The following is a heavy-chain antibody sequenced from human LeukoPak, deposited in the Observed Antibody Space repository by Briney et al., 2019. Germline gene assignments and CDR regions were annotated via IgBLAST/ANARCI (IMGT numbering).Heavy chain of an antibody. D-gene: IGHD3-16*01. J-gene: IGHJ5*02. CDR1: GYTFTAYY. CDR3: ARAGGVSFVARWFDP. CDR2: VSAYNGNT. V-gene: IGHV1-18*04. Sequence: GASVKVSCKASGYTFTAYYIHWVRQAPGQGLEWLGWVSAYNGNTNYAQKLQGRVTMTTDTSTGIAYMELKSLRSDDTAVYYCARAGGVSFVARWFDPWGQGSLVTVSS.